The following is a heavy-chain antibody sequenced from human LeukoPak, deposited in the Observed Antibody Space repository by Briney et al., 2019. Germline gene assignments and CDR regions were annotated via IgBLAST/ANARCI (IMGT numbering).Heavy chain of an antibody. Sequence: SETLSLTCTVSGGSISSYYWSWIRQPPGKGLEWIGYIYYSGSTNYNPSLKSRVTISVDTSKNQFSLKLSSVTAADTAVYYCARGSCSSTSCYGGAGYYYMDVWGKGTTVTVSS. CDR3: ARGSCSSTSCYGGAGYYYMDV. D-gene: IGHD2-2*01. J-gene: IGHJ6*03. CDR1: GGSISSYY. CDR2: IYYSGST. V-gene: IGHV4-59*01.